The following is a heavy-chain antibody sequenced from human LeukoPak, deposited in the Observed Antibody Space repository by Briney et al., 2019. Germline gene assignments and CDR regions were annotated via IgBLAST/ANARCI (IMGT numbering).Heavy chain of an antibody. J-gene: IGHJ4*02. D-gene: IGHD3-10*01. V-gene: IGHV4-39*01. CDR3: ANDITMVRGVIISY. CDR1: GGSISSSSYY. Sequence: SETLSLTCTVSGGSISSSSYYWGRIRQPPGKGLEWIGSIYYSGSTYYNPSLKSRATISVDTSKNQFSLKLSSVTAADTAVYYCANDITMVRGVIISYWGQGTLVTVSS. CDR2: IYYSGST.